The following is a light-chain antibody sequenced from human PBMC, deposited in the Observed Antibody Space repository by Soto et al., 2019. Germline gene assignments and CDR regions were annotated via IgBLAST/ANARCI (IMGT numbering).Light chain of an antibody. CDR3: QQYYKWPLT. Sequence: EIVMTQSPATLSVSPGERATLSCRASQSVSSSLAWYQQKPGQGPRLLIYAASTRATDIPARFSGSMSGTEFTLTISSLQSEDFVVYYCQQYYKWPLTFGQGTRVEIK. CDR2: AAS. V-gene: IGKV3-15*01. CDR1: QSVSSS. J-gene: IGKJ5*01.